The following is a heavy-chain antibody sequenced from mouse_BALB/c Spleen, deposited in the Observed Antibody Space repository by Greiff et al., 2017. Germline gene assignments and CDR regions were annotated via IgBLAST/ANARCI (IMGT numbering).Heavy chain of an antibody. Sequence: VQLQQSGAELVRPGSSVKISCKASGYAFSSYWMNWVKQRPGQGLEWIGQIYPGDGDTNYNGKLKGKATLTADKSSSTAYMQISSLTSEDSAVYFCAGSPDWYFDVWGAGTTVTVAS. CDR2: IYPGDGDT. V-gene: IGHV1-80*01. CDR1: GYAFSSYW. CDR3: AGSPDWYFDV. J-gene: IGHJ1*01.